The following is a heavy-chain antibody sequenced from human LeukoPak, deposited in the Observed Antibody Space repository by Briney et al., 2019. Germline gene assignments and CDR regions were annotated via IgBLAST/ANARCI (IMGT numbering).Heavy chain of an antibody. CDR2: IYHSGST. D-gene: IGHD3-22*01. CDR3: ARGTEYYYDSSGAPGGFDP. J-gene: IGHJ5*02. Sequence: PSETLSLTCTVSGYSISSGYYWGWIRQPPGKGLEWIGSIYHSGSTYYNPSLKGRVTISVDTSKNQFSLKLSSVTAADTAVYYCARGTEYYYDSSGAPGGFDPWGQGTLVTVSS. V-gene: IGHV4-38-2*02. CDR1: GYSISSGYY.